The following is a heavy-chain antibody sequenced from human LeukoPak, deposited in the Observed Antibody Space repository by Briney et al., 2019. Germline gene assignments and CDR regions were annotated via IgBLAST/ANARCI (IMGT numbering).Heavy chain of an antibody. D-gene: IGHD2-2*01. CDR2: ISGSSSYI. CDR3: ARIDCSSTSCAGDY. J-gene: IGHJ4*02. Sequence: GGSLRLSCAASGFTFSSYSMNWVRQAPGKGLEWVSSISGSSSYIYYADSVKGRFTISRDNAKNSLYLQMNSLRGEDTAVYYCARIDCSSTSCAGDYWGQGTLVTVSS. CDR1: GFTFSSYS. V-gene: IGHV3-21*01.